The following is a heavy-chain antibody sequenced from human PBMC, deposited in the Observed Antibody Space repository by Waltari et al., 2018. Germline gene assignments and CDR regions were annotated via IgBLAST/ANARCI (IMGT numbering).Heavy chain of an antibody. V-gene: IGHV4-30-4*08. D-gene: IGHD3-16*01. CDR1: GGSISSGAYY. Sequence: QVQLQESGPGLVKPSQTLSLTCTVSGGSISSGAYYWSWIRQPPGKGLDWIGYIYYSGRPYYNPSRKSRVTISVDTSKNQFSLKLSSVTAADTAVYYGARDLGLGGGMDVWGQGTTVTVSS. CDR3: ARDLGLGGGMDV. CDR2: IYYSGRP. J-gene: IGHJ6*02.